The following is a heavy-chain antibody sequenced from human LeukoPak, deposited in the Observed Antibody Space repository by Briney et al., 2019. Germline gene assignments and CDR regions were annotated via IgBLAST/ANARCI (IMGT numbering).Heavy chain of an antibody. CDR2: ISYDGSNK. CDR1: GFTFSSYG. Sequence: GGSLRLSCAASGFTFSSYGMHWVRQAPGKGLEWVAVISYDGSNKYYADSVKGRFTISRDNSKNTLYLQMNSLRAEDTAVYYCAKDRLQWLVLRVSLALDYWGQGTLVTVSS. CDR3: AKDRLQWLVLRVSLALDY. V-gene: IGHV3-30*18. D-gene: IGHD6-19*01. J-gene: IGHJ4*02.